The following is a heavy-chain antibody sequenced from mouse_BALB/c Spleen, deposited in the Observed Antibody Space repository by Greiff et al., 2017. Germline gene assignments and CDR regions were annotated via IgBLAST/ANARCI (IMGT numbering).Heavy chain of an antibody. CDR1: GYTFTDYN. J-gene: IGHJ3*01. Sequence: EVKLMESGPELVKPGASVKISCKASGYTFTDYNMHWVKQSHGKSLEWIGYIYPYNGGTGYNQKFKSKATLTVDNSSSTAYMELRSLTSEDSAVYYCARAAYWGQGTLVTVSA. V-gene: IGHV1S29*02. CDR2: IYPYNGGT. CDR3: ARAAY.